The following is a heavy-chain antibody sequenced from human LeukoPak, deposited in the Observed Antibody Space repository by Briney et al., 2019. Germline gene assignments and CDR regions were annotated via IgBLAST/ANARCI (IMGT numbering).Heavy chain of an antibody. Sequence: SETLSLTCAVSGGSISSYYWSWIRQPPGKGLEWIGYIYYSGSTNYNPSLKSRVTISVDTSKNQFSLKLSSMTAADTAVYYCARNRRLQYDYWGQGTLVTVSS. J-gene: IGHJ4*02. CDR2: IYYSGST. CDR3: ARNRRLQYDY. CDR1: GGSISSYY. V-gene: IGHV4-59*01. D-gene: IGHD5-24*01.